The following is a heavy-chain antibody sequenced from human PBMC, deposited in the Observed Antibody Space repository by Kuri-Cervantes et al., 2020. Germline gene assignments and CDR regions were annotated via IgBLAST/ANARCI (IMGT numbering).Heavy chain of an antibody. CDR3: ARVPYGDYGALFY. Sequence: ASVKVSCKASGGTFSSYAISWVRQAPGQGLEWMGWINPNSGGTNYAQKFQGRVTMTRNTSISTAYMELSSLRSEDTAVYYCARVPYGDYGALFYWGQGTLVTVSS. CDR1: GGTFSSYA. V-gene: IGHV1-8*02. CDR2: INPNSGGT. D-gene: IGHD4-17*01. J-gene: IGHJ4*02.